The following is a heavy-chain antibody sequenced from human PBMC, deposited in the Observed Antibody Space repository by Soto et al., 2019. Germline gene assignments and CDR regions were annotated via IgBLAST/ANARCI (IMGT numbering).Heavy chain of an antibody. Sequence: GGSLRLSCVASGFTFDDYAMHWVRQAPGKGLEWVSGISWNGVSIGYADSVKGRFTISRDNAKNSLYLQMTSLRVGDTSLYYCAKDSGLPYSYYYGMDVWGQGTTVTVSS. CDR2: ISWNGVSI. D-gene: IGHD3-9*01. CDR3: AKDSGLPYSYYYGMDV. CDR1: GFTFDDYA. J-gene: IGHJ6*02. V-gene: IGHV3-9*01.